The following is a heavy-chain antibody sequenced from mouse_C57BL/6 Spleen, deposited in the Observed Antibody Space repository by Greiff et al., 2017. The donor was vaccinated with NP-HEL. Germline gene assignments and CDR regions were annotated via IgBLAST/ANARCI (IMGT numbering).Heavy chain of an antibody. CDR2: IYPRDGST. CDR3: AREDDGYYAWFAY. D-gene: IGHD2-3*01. V-gene: IGHV1-85*01. Sequence: QVQLKESGPELVKPGASVKLSCKASGYTFTSYDINWVKQRPGQGLEWIGRIYPRDGSTKYNEKFKGKATLTVDTSSSTAYMELHSLTSEDSAVYFCAREDDGYYAWFAYWGQGTLVTVSA. CDR1: GYTFTSYD. J-gene: IGHJ3*01.